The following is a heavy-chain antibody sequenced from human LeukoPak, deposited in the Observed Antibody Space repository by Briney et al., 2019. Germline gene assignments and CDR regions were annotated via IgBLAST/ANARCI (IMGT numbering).Heavy chain of an antibody. V-gene: IGHV4-39*01. CDR1: GVSISSYY. J-gene: IGHJ4*02. Sequence: SETLSLTCTVSGVSISSYYWAWIRQPPGKGLEWIGSGFYSGSAYYNPSLKSRVTISVDTSKNQFSLNLSSVTAADTAVYYCARLRGAMTPVTSDFDYWGQGTLVTVSS. CDR2: GFYSGSA. D-gene: IGHD4-17*01. CDR3: ARLRGAMTPVTSDFDY.